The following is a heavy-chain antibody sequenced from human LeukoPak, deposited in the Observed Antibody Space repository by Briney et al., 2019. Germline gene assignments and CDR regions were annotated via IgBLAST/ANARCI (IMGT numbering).Heavy chain of an antibody. Sequence: ASVKVSCKASGYTFTGYYMHWVRQAPGQGREGMGRINPKRGGTNYAQKFQGRVTMTRDTSISTAYMELSRLRSDDTAVYYCATLAVAGESGFDYWGQGTLVTVSS. CDR3: ATLAVAGESGFDY. V-gene: IGHV1-2*06. D-gene: IGHD6-19*01. CDR2: INPKRGGT. J-gene: IGHJ4*02. CDR1: GYTFTGYY.